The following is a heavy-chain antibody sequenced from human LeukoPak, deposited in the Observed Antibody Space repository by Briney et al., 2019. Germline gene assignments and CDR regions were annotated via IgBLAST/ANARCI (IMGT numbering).Heavy chain of an antibody. J-gene: IGHJ4*02. CDR2: INHSGST. V-gene: IGHV4-34*01. CDR3: ASTPDY. Sequence: PSETLSLTGAVYGGSFSGYYWSWIRQPPGKGLEWIGEINHSGSTNYNPSLKSRVTISVDTSKNQFPLKLSSVTAADTAVYYCASTPDYWGQGTLVTVSS. CDR1: GGSFSGYY.